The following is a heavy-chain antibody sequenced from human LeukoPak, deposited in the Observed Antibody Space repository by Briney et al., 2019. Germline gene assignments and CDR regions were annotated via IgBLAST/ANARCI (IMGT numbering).Heavy chain of an antibody. D-gene: IGHD3-22*01. CDR3: SRQVVGNDY. CDR1: GESSFSSYY. CDR2: INHSGYT. Sequence: SETLSLTCAIYGESSFSSYYWSWIRQTPGGALEWIGEINHSGYTNYNPSLKSRVTLSIDTSKNQFSLRLNSVTAADTAVYYCSRQVVGNDYWGQGTLVTVSS. J-gene: IGHJ4*02. V-gene: IGHV4-34*01.